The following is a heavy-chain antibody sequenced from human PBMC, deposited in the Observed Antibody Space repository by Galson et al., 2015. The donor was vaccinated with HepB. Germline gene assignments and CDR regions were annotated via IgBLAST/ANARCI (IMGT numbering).Heavy chain of an antibody. CDR1: GGSFSGYY. CDR2: INHSGST. V-gene: IGHV4-34*01. J-gene: IGHJ6*02. CDR3: ASLSLPPGQVPAAGGLSNIKPYYGMDV. D-gene: IGHD2-2*01. Sequence: SETLSLTCAVYGGSFSGYYWSWIRRPPGKGLEWIGEINHSGSTNYNPSLKSRVTISVDTSKNQFSLKLSSVTAADTAVYYCASLSLPPGQVPAAGGLSNIKPYYGMDVWGQGTTVTVSS.